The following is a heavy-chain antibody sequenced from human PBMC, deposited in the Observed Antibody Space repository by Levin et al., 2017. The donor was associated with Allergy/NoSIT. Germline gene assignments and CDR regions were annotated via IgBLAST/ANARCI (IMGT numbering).Heavy chain of an antibody. CDR1: GGSISSAYYH. J-gene: IGHJ5*02. CDR3: SRRGDP. Sequence: SETLSLTCTVSGGSISSAYYHWDWIRQPPGMGLEWIGSIYYTGTTYYNPSLESRVSISADKSRNQFSLNLSSVTAADTAVYYCSRRGDPWGQGTLVTVSS. V-gene: IGHV4-39*01. CDR2: IYYTGTT.